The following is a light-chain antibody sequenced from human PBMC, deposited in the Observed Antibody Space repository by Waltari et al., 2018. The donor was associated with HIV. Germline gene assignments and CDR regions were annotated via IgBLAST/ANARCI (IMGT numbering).Light chain of an antibody. CDR2: WAY. CDR3: QQYSDVPYT. J-gene: IGKJ2*01. CDR1: QSLLYISQHQNY. Sequence: DVVVTHSPDSLAVSLGERAPLNGKSNQSLLYISQHQNYLAWYQQKAGQRPKLLIYWAYIRESGVPDRFSGSGSETDFTLTISSLQAEDVAVYYCQQYSDVPYTFGQGTKLEIK. V-gene: IGKV4-1*01.